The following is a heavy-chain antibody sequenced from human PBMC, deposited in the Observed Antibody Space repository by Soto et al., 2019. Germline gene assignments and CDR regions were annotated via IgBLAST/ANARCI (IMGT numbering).Heavy chain of an antibody. CDR2: ISSSGSTI. Sequence: GGSLRLSCAASGFTFSDYYMSWIRQAPGKGLEWVSYISSSGSTIYYADSVKGRFTISRDNAKNSLYLQMNSLRAEDTAVYYCAPYCGGDCYPWYYYGMDVWGQGTTVTVSS. V-gene: IGHV3-11*01. J-gene: IGHJ6*02. CDR1: GFTFSDYY. D-gene: IGHD2-21*02. CDR3: APYCGGDCYPWYYYGMDV.